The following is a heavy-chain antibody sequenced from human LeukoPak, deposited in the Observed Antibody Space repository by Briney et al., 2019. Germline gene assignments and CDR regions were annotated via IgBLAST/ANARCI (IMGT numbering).Heavy chain of an antibody. CDR3: AKEVGGIQLWLPHFDY. J-gene: IGHJ4*02. Sequence: GGSLRLSCAASGFTFSNYAMNWVRQAPGKGLEWVSAISGSGGSTYYADSVKGRFTISRDNSKNTLYLQMNSLRAEDTAVYYCAKEVGGIQLWLPHFDYWGQGTLVTVSS. CDR1: GFTFSNYA. V-gene: IGHV3-23*01. CDR2: ISGSGGST. D-gene: IGHD5-18*01.